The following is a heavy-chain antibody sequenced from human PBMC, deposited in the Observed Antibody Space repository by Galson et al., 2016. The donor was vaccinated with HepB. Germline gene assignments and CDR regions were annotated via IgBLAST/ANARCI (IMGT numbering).Heavy chain of an antibody. CDR2: IQYSGTT. CDR1: GYSVGSGYY. Sequence: SETLSLTCRVSGYSVGSGYYWGWIRQPPGKPLEWIAGIQYSGTTFYNLSLNSRVTISLDSTTNQISLTLTSVTAADTAVYYCARNYVGGYYFTSGTFGYWGRGALVIVSS. V-gene: IGHV4-38-2*01. D-gene: IGHD2/OR15-2a*01. J-gene: IGHJ4*01. CDR3: ARNYVGGYYFTSGTFGY.